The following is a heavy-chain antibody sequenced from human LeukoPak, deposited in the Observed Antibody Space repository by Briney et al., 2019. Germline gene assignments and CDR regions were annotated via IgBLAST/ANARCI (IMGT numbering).Heavy chain of an antibody. Sequence: PSETLSLTCTVSGGSISSYYWSWIRQPPGKGLEWLGYIYYSGSTNYHPSLKSRVTISVDTSKNQFSLKLISVTAADTAVYYCARATYDSSGDLVDYWGQGTLVTVSS. V-gene: IGHV4-59*01. J-gene: IGHJ4*02. CDR1: GGSISSYY. D-gene: IGHD3-22*01. CDR2: IYYSGST. CDR3: ARATYDSSGDLVDY.